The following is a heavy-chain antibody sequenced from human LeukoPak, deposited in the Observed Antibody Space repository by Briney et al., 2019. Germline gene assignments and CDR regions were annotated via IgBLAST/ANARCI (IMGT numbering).Heavy chain of an antibody. V-gene: IGHV4-39*07. Sequence: PSETLSLTCTVSGGSISSSSYYWGWVRQPPGKGLEWIGSIYYSGSTYYNPSLKSRVTISVDTSKNQFSLKLSSVTAADTAVYYCARDLSLDILTGYSDYWGQGTLVTVSS. CDR1: GGSISSSSYY. D-gene: IGHD3-9*01. CDR3: ARDLSLDILTGYSDY. J-gene: IGHJ4*02. CDR2: IYYSGST.